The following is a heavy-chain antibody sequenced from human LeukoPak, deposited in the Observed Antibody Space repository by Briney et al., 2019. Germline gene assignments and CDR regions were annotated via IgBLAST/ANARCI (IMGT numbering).Heavy chain of an antibody. CDR2: IYTSGST. V-gene: IGHV4-61*02. Sequence: SQTLSLTCTVSGGSISSGSYYWSWIRQPAGKGLEWIGRIYTSGSTNYNPSLKSRVTISVDTSKNQFPLKLSSVTAADTAVYYCAADGYNSFDYWGQGTLVTVSS. J-gene: IGHJ4*02. CDR3: AADGYNSFDY. CDR1: GGSISSGSYY. D-gene: IGHD5-24*01.